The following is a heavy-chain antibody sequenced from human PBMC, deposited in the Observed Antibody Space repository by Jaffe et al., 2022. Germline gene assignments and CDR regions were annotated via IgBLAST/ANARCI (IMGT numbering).Heavy chain of an antibody. CDR3: ARDRGGSYRRDAFDI. CDR2: IYTSGST. J-gene: IGHJ3*02. CDR1: GGSISSGSYY. V-gene: IGHV4-61*02. D-gene: IGHD1-26*01. Sequence: QVQLQESGPGLVKPSQTLSLTCTVSGGSISSGSYYWSWIRQPAGKGLEWIGRIYTSGSTNYNPSLKSRVTISVDTSKNQFSLKLSSVTAADTAVYYCARDRGGSYRRDAFDIWGQGTMVTVSS.